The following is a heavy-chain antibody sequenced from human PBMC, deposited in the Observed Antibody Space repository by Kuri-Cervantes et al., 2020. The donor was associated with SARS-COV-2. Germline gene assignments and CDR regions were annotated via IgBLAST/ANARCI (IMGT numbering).Heavy chain of an antibody. D-gene: IGHD3-22*01. CDR2: IYTSGST. J-gene: IGHJ4*02. CDR3: VENDYYDSSGYSHFDY. V-gene: IGHV4-4*07. CDR1: GGSISSYY. Sequence: SETLSLTCTVSGGSISSYYWSWIRQPAGKGLEWIGRIYTSGSTNYNPSLKSRVTISVDTSKNQFSLKLSSVTAADTAVYYCVENDYYDSSGYSHFDYWGQGTLVTVS.